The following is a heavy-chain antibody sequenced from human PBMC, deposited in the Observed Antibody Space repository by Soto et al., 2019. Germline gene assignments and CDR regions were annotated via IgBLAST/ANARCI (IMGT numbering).Heavy chain of an antibody. CDR3: ARDVYYHGSGSYFDY. V-gene: IGHV1-69*13. CDR2: SIPIFGTA. J-gene: IGHJ4*02. Sequence: SVKVSCKASGYTFTSYDISWVRQAPGQGREWMGGSIPIFGTANYAQKFQGRVTITADESTSTAYMELSSLRSEDTAVYSCARDVYYHGSGSYFDYWGQGTLVTVSS. CDR1: GYTFTSYD. D-gene: IGHD3-10*01.